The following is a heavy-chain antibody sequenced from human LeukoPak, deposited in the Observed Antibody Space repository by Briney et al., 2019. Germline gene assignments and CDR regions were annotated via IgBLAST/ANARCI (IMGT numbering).Heavy chain of an antibody. J-gene: IGHJ4*02. CDR2: INHRGNT. CDR1: GGSFSGYY. D-gene: IGHD3-10*01. CDR3: ARGDDYYGSGNHYTGKDYFDS. V-gene: IGHV4-34*01. Sequence: SETLSLTCAVSGGSFSGYYWTWIRQPPGKGLECIGEINHRGNTNYNPSFKSRVTILVDTSKNQFSLKLSSVTAADTAMYYCARGDDYYGSGNHYTGKDYFDSWGQGTLVTVSS.